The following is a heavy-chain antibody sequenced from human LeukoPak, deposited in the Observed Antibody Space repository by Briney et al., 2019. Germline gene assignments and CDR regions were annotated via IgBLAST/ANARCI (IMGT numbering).Heavy chain of an antibody. CDR3: ARSVYDWSPQYYMDV. D-gene: IGHD1-20*01. CDR1: GGSIHSYY. J-gene: IGHJ6*03. Sequence: PSETLSLTCTVSGGSIHSYYWTWIRQPPGKGLEWIGYSYHTGVTSYNPSLKSRVSISIDTSKNHFSLKLTSVTAADTAVYYCARSVYDWSPQYYMDVWGNGTTVSVSS. CDR2: SYHTGVT. V-gene: IGHV4-59*01.